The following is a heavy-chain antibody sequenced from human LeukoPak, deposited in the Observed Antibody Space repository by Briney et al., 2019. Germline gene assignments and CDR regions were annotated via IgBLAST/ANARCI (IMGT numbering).Heavy chain of an antibody. CDR1: GFTFSNYW. J-gene: IGHJ1*01. CDR2: ISSSSSYI. V-gene: IGHV3-21*01. D-gene: IGHD1-26*01. Sequence: GGSLRLSCVVSGFTFSNYWMDWVRQAPGKGLEWVSSISSSSSYIYYADSVKGRFTISRDNAKNSLYLQMNSLRAEDTAVYYCASTAEWELLSYFQHWGQGTLVTVSS. CDR3: ASTAEWELLSYFQH.